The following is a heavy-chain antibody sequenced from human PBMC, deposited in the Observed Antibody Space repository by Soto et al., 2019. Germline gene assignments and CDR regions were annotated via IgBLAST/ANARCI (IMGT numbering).Heavy chain of an antibody. Sequence: EVQLVESGGGLMQPGGSLRLSCAASGFIVSSNYMGWVRQAPGKGLEWVSTIYRNGNTYYADSVKDRFTISRDNSKNTLSLQMNSLRGDDTAVYYCARGWGNARMEFLDSWGQGTLVTVSS. V-gene: IGHV3-53*01. CDR3: ARGWGNARMEFLDS. D-gene: IGHD3-16*01. CDR1: GFIVSSNY. CDR2: IYRNGNT. J-gene: IGHJ4*02.